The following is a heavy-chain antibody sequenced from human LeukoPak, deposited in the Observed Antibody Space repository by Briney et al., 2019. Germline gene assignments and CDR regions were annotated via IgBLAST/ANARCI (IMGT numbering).Heavy chain of an antibody. Sequence: GSLRLSCAASGFTFSSYSMNWVRQAPGKGLEWIGEINHSGSTNYNPSLKSRVTISVDTSKNQFSLKLSSVTAEDTAVYYCAKDRWLQGYFDYWGQGTLVTVSS. J-gene: IGHJ4*02. CDR3: AKDRWLQGYFDY. CDR1: GFTFSSYS. CDR2: INHSGST. D-gene: IGHD5-24*01. V-gene: IGHV4-34*01.